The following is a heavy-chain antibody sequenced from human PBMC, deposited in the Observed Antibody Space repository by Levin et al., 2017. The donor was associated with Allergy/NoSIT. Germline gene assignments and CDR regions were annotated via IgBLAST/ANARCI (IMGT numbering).Heavy chain of an antibody. J-gene: IGHJ4*02. CDR1: GYTFTGYY. CDR2: INPNSGDT. Sequence: GASVKVSCKASGYTFTGYYIHWVRQAPGQGLEWMGWINPNSGDTKYAQKFQGRVTMTRDTSITTAYMELTSLRSDDTAVYYCARDPREGYNGHKLDYWGQGSLVTVSS. V-gene: IGHV1-2*02. CDR3: ARDPREGYNGHKLDY. D-gene: IGHD5-24*01.